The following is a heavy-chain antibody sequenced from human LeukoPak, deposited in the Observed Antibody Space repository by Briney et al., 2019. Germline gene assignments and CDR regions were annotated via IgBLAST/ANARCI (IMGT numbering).Heavy chain of an antibody. Sequence: PGGSLRLSCAASGLTFSRYWMNWVRQAPGKGLEWVANIKEDGSEKYYGDSVKGRFTISRDNAKNSLYLQMNSLRAEDTAVYYCASGVLPHDYWGQGTLVTVSS. CDR2: IKEDGSEK. D-gene: IGHD2-8*01. V-gene: IGHV3-7*01. CDR3: ASGVLPHDY. CDR1: GLTFSRYW. J-gene: IGHJ4*02.